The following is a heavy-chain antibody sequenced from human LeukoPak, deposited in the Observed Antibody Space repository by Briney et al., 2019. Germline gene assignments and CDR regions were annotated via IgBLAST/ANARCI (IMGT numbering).Heavy chain of an antibody. D-gene: IGHD3-3*01. Sequence: GRSLRLSCAAYGFTFSSYAMHWVRQAPGKGLEWVAVISYDGSNKYYADSVKGRFTISRDNSKNTLYLQMNSLRAEDTAVYYCARGVRFLENFDYWGQGTLVTVSS. J-gene: IGHJ4*02. V-gene: IGHV3-30*04. CDR3: ARGVRFLENFDY. CDR2: ISYDGSNK. CDR1: GFTFSSYA.